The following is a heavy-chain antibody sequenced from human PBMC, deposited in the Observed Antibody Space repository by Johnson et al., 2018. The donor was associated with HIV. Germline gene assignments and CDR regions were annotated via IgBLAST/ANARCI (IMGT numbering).Heavy chain of an antibody. CDR3: ARDRLYSSGWYGTDAFDI. CDR2: INWNGGST. J-gene: IGHJ3*02. Sequence: VQLVESGGGLVQPGGSLRLSCAASGFTFDDYGMSWVRQAPGKGLEWVSGINWNGGSTGYAESVKGRFTISRDNAKNSLYLQMNSLRAEDTAVYYCARDRLYSSGWYGTDAFDIWGQGTMVTVSS. V-gene: IGHV3-20*04. CDR1: GFTFDDYG. D-gene: IGHD6-19*01.